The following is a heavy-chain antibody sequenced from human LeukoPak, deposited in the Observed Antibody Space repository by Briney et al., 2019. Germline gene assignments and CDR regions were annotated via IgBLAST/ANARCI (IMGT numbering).Heavy chain of an antibody. D-gene: IGHD3-10*01. CDR1: GFTFSSYW. CDR3: ARELFYGSWSYYSSSPPYYYYYGMDV. CDR2: IKQDGSEK. Sequence: GGSLRLSCAASGFTFSSYWMSWVRQAPGKGLEWVANIKQDGSEKYYVDSVKGRFTISRDNAKNSLYLQMNSLRAEDTTVYYCARELFYGSWSYYSSSPPYYYYYGMDVWGQGTTVTVSS. J-gene: IGHJ6*02. V-gene: IGHV3-7*01.